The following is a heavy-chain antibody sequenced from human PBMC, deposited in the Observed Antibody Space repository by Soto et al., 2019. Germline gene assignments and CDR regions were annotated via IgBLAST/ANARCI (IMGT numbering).Heavy chain of an antibody. J-gene: IGHJ6*03. CDR1: GGSISSGGYY. Sequence: QVQLQESGPGLVKPSQTLSLTCTVSGGSISSGGYYWSWIRQHPGKGLEWIGYIYYSGSTYYNPSLKSRVTISVDTSKNQFSLKPRSVNSADTAVYYCARQTRTIFQTFYYMDVWGKGTTVTVSS. CDR3: ARQTRTIFQTFYYMDV. D-gene: IGHD3-9*01. V-gene: IGHV4-31*03. CDR2: IYYSGST.